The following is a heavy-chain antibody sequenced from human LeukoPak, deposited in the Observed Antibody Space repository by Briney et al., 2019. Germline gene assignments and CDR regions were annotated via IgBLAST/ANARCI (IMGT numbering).Heavy chain of an antibody. CDR2: IIPIFGTA. Sequence: SVKVSCKASGGTFSSYAISWVRQAPGQGLEWKGGIIPIFGTANYAQKFQGRVTMTRDTSISTAYMELSRLRSDDTAVYYCARLIPRYYGSGSHNWFDPWGQGTLVTVSS. CDR3: ARLIPRYYGSGSHNWFDP. V-gene: IGHV1-69*05. J-gene: IGHJ5*02. CDR1: GGTFSSYA. D-gene: IGHD3-10*01.